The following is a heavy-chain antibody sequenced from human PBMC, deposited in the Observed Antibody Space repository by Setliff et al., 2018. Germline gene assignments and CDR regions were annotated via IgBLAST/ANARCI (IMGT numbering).Heavy chain of an antibody. CDR3: ARALGATITHFDY. Sequence: ASVKVSCKTSGYAFTDNYIHWVRQAPGQGLEWMGWINPKTGGTNLAQKFQGWVSMTRDTSITTAYMELSRLTSDDMAVYFCARALGATITHFDYWGQGTLVTVSS. J-gene: IGHJ4*02. CDR1: GYAFTDNY. D-gene: IGHD1-26*01. CDR2: INPKTGGT. V-gene: IGHV1-2*04.